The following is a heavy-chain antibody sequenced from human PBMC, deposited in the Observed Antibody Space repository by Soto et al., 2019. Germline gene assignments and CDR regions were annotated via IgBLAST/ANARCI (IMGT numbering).Heavy chain of an antibody. CDR3: AKIDYCDSGGYASLFDY. D-gene: IGHD3-22*01. J-gene: IGHJ4*02. CDR2: ISGSGGRI. Sequence: EVQLLESGGGLVQPGGSLRLSCAASGFTFSTYAMAWVRQAPGQGLEWVSGISGSGGRIYYADSVQGRFTISRDNSKNTLYVQRNSLTAEATAVYYCAKIDYCDSGGYASLFDYWGQGTLVTVSS. V-gene: IGHV3-23*01. CDR1: GFTFSTYA.